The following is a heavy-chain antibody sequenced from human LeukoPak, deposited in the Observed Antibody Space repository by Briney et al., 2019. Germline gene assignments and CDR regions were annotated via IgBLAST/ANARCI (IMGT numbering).Heavy chain of an antibody. CDR3: ARAPASYLPCYCDY. V-gene: IGHV4-30-2*01. Sequence: TLSLTCAVSGGSISSGGYSWSWIRQPPGKGLEWIGYIYHSGSTYYNPSLKSRVTISVDRSKNQFSLKLSSVTAADTAVYYCARAPASYLPCYCDYWVQGTLVTVSS. D-gene: IGHD6-6*01. CDR1: GGSISSGGYS. J-gene: IGHJ4*02. CDR2: IYHSGST.